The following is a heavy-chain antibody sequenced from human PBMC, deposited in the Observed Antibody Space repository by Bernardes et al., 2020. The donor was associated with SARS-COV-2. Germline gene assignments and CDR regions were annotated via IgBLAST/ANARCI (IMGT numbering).Heavy chain of an antibody. CDR1: GISLRTSGVG. CDR2: IYWNDDK. CDR3: AYRLGYSHGFES. D-gene: IGHD5-18*01. Sequence: GATLVKPTQTLTLTCTLSGISLRTSGVGVGWIRQPPGKALEWLALIYWNDDKRHSPSLRSRLTITKDTSKNQVVLTMTNMDPVDTATYYCAYRLGYSHGFESWGQGTLVTVSS. V-gene: IGHV2-5*01. J-gene: IGHJ4*02.